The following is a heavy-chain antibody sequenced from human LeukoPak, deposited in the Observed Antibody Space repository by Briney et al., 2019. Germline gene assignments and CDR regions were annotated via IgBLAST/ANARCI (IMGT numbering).Heavy chain of an antibody. V-gene: IGHV4-34*01. CDR2: INHSGST. D-gene: IGHD6-19*01. CDR3: AKQWLGTFDY. CDR1: GGSFSGYY. Sequence: PSETLSLTCAVYGGSFSGYYWSWIRQPPGKGLEWIGEINHSGSTNYDPSLKSRVTISVDTSKNQFSLKLSSVTAADTAVYYCAKQWLGTFDYWGQGTLVTVSS. J-gene: IGHJ4*02.